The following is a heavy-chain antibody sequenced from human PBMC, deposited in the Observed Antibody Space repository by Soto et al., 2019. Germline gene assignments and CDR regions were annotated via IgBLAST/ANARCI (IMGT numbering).Heavy chain of an antibody. CDR3: ARGTDDYNGWYFDF. V-gene: IGHV4-59*01. Sequence: SETLSLTGTVSGDSISSNYWSWIRQPPGKGLEWIGYLYYSGSTNYNPSLQSRVTISMDTSKNQFSLKLTSVTAADTAVYYCARGTDDYNGWYFDFWGRGTLVTVSS. J-gene: IGHJ2*01. D-gene: IGHD4-4*01. CDR2: LYYSGST. CDR1: GDSISSNY.